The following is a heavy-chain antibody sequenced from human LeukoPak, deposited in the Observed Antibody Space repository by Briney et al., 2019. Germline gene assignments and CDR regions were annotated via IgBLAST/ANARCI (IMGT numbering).Heavy chain of an antibody. CDR3: ARSSTSSLWGNAFDI. J-gene: IGHJ3*02. CDR2: ISGSGGST. CDR1: GFTFSSYA. Sequence: PGGSLRLSCAASGFTFSSYAMSWVRQASGKGLEWVSAISGSGGSTSYADSVKGRFTISRDNSKSTLYLQMNSLRAEDTAVYYCARSSTSSLWGNAFDIWGQGTMVTVSS. D-gene: IGHD2-2*01. V-gene: IGHV3-23*01.